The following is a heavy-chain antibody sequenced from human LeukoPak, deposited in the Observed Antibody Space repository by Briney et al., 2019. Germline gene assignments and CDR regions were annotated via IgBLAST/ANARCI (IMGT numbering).Heavy chain of an antibody. CDR1: GGSFSGYY. V-gene: IGHV4-34*01. Sequence: SETLSLTCAVYGGSFSGYYWSWIRQPPGKGLEWIGEINHSGSTNYNPSLKSRVTISVDTSKNQFSLKLSSVTAADTAVYYCARGPFVVGALVYYCYYMDVWGKGTTVTVSS. J-gene: IGHJ6*03. D-gene: IGHD2-21*01. CDR3: ARGPFVVGALVYYCYYMDV. CDR2: INHSGST.